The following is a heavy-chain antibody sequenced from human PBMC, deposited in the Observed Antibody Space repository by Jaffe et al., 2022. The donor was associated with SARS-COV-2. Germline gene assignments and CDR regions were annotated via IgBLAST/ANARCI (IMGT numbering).Heavy chain of an antibody. Sequence: EVQLVESGGGLVQPGRSLRLSCTASAFTFGDYGMSWFRQAPGKGLEWVGFIRSKAYGGTTEYAASVKGRFTISRDDSKSIAYLQMNSLKTEDTAVYYCTRAPFCGGDCYSGEGIWGQGTLVTVSS. CDR2: IRSKAYGGTT. J-gene: IGHJ4*02. CDR3: TRAPFCGGDCYSGEGI. D-gene: IGHD2-21*02. V-gene: IGHV3-49*03. CDR1: AFTFGDYG.